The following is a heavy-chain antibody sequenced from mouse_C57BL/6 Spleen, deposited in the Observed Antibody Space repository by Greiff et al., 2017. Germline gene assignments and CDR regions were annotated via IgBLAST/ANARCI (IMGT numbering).Heavy chain of an antibody. CDR2: INPSNGCT. Sequence: QVQLQQPGTELVKPGASVKLSCKASGYTFTSSWMHWVKQRPGPGLEWIGNINPSNGCTKYNEKFKSKATLTVDKSSSTAYLQLSSLTSEDSAVYYCARGGSSGPAWFAYWGQGTLGTVSA. J-gene: IGHJ3*01. V-gene: IGHV1-53*01. CDR3: ARGGSSGPAWFAY. D-gene: IGHD3-2*02. CDR1: GYTFTSSW.